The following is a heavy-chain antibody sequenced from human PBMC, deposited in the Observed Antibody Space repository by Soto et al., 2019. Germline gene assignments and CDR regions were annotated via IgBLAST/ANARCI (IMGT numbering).Heavy chain of an antibody. J-gene: IGHJ5*02. CDR3: ARLYCSSSTCDSWFDR. CDR2: IDPRDSYT. CDR1: GYTFATFW. V-gene: IGHV5-10-1*01. D-gene: IGHD2-2*01. Sequence: PXESLKISCTGFGYTFATFWISWVRQMPGRGLEWMGRIDPRDSYTNYSPSFQGHVTISVDKSISTAYLQWGSLKASDTAMYYCARLYCSSSTCDSWFDRWGQGTLVTVSS.